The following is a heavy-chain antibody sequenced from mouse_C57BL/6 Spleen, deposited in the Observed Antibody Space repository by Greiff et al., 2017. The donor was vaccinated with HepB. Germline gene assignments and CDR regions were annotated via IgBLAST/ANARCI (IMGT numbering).Heavy chain of an antibody. CDR3: ARTGDYYGSSLAY. Sequence: VHLVESGPELVKPGASVKISCKASGYAFSSSWMNWVKQRPGKGLEWIGRIYPGDGDTNYNGKFKGKATLTADKSSSTAYMQLSSLASEDSAVYFCARTGDYYGSSLAYWGQGTLVTVAA. J-gene: IGHJ3*01. CDR1: GYAFSSSW. V-gene: IGHV1-82*01. CDR2: IYPGDGDT. D-gene: IGHD1-1*01.